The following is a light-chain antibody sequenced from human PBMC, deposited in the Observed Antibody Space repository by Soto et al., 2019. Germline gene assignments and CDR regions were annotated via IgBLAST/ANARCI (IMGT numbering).Light chain of an antibody. J-gene: IGKJ3*01. CDR3: QQRSIWPPEVT. Sequence: PGERATLSCRASQSVGSSLAWYQQKPGQAPRLLIYDASNRATGIPARFSGSGSGTDFTLTISSLEPEDFAVYYCQQRSIWPPEVTFGPGTKVDIK. CDR2: DAS. CDR1: QSVGSS. V-gene: IGKV3-11*01.